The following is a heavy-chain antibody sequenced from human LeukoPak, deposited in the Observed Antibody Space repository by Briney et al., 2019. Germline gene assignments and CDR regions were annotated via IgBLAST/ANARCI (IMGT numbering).Heavy chain of an antibody. CDR3: ASVVWP. CDR1: GGSFSGYY. D-gene: IGHD2-15*01. V-gene: IGHV4-34*01. CDR2: INHSGST. J-gene: IGHJ4*02. Sequence: PSETLSLTCAVYGGSFSGYYCSWIRQPPGKGLEWIGEINHSGSTNYNPSLKSRVTISVDTSKNQFSLKLSSVTAADTAVYYCASVVWPWGQGTLVTVSS.